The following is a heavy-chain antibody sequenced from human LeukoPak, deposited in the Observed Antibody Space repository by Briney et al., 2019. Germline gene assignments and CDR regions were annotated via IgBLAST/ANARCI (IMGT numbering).Heavy chain of an antibody. CDR2: IYSGGST. D-gene: IGHD1-26*01. CDR3: ARARESYSDYFDY. V-gene: IGHV3-53*04. Sequence: QTGGSLRLSCAASGFTVSSNYMSWVRQAPGKGLEWVSVIYSGGSTYYADSVKGRFTISRHNSKNTLYLQMNSLRAEDTAVYYCARARESYSDYFDYWGQGTLVTVSS. CDR1: GFTVSSNY. J-gene: IGHJ4*02.